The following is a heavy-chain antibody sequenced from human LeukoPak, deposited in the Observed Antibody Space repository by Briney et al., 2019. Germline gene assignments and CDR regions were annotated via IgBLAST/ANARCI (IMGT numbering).Heavy chain of an antibody. V-gene: IGHV4-4*07. J-gene: IGHJ3*02. CDR1: GGSISSYY. CDR3: ARDGSNTIFGVGSLGAFDI. D-gene: IGHD3-3*01. Sequence: PSETLSLTCTVSGGSISSYYWSWIRQPAGKGLEWIGRIYTSGSTNYNPSLKSRVTMSVDTSKTQFSLKLSSVTAADTAVYYCARDGSNTIFGVGSLGAFDIWGQGTMVTVSS. CDR2: IYTSGST.